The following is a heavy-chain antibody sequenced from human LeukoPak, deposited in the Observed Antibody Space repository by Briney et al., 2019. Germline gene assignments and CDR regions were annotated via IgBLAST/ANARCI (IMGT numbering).Heavy chain of an antibody. V-gene: IGHV1-2*02. J-gene: IGHJ4*02. Sequence: GASVKVSCKASGYTFTGYYMHWVRQAPGQGLEWMGWINPNSGGTNYAQKFQGRVAMTRDTSISTAYMELSRLRSDDTAVYYCARSGEREPTGHAGLYYFDYWGQGTLVTVSS. CDR2: INPNSGGT. D-gene: IGHD3-16*01. CDR1: GYTFTGYY. CDR3: ARSGEREPTGHAGLYYFDY.